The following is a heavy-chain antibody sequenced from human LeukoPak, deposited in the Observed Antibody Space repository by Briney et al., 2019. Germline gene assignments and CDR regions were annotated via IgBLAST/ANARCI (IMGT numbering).Heavy chain of an antibody. V-gene: IGHV4-59*01. J-gene: IGHJ3*02. CDR2: IYYSGST. CDR3: ARLLDYDTSGYTDTFDI. Sequence: SETLSLTCTVSGGSISSNYWSWIRQPPGKGLEWIGFIYYSGSTNYNPSLKSRVTISVDTSKNHFSLKLNSLTAADTAVYYCARLLDYDTSGYTDTFDIWGQGTMVAVS. D-gene: IGHD3-22*01. CDR1: GGSISSNY.